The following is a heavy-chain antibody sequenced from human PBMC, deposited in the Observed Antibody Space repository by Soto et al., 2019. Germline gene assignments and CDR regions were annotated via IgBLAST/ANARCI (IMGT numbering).Heavy chain of an antibody. Sequence: QVQLVESEGGVVQPGRSLRLSCAASGFTFSSYGMHWVRQAPGKGLEWVAVISYDGSNKYYADSVKGRFTISRDNSKNTLYLQMNSLRAEDTAVYYCAKEWVYDSSGWSFDYWGQGTLVTVSS. J-gene: IGHJ4*02. V-gene: IGHV3-30*18. CDR2: ISYDGSNK. CDR3: AKEWVYDSSGWSFDY. D-gene: IGHD3-22*01. CDR1: GFTFSSYG.